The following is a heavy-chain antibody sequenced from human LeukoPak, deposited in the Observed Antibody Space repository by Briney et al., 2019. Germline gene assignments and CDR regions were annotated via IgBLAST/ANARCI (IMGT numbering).Heavy chain of an antibody. CDR2: IYTSGST. CDR3: AREAAVAGPFDY. D-gene: IGHD6-19*01. CDR1: GGSISSYY. V-gene: IGHV4-4*07. J-gene: IGHJ4*02. Sequence: SETLSLTCTVSGGSISSYYWSWIRQPAGKGLEWIGRIYTSGSTNYNPSLKSRVTISVDTSKNQFSLKLSSVTAADTAVYYCAREAAVAGPFDYWGQGILVTVSS.